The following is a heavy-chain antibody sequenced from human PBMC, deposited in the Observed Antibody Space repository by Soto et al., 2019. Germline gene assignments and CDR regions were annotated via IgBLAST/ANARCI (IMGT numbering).Heavy chain of an antibody. CDR3: ARAKDFWSGSYGY. V-gene: IGHV1-69*13. J-gene: IGHJ4*02. D-gene: IGHD3-3*01. CDR1: GGTFSSYA. Sequence: SVKVSCKASGGTFSSYAISWVRQAPGQGLEWMGGIIPIFGTANYAQKFQGRVTITADESTSTAYMELSSLRSEDTAVYYCARAKDFWSGSYGYWGQGTPVTVSS. CDR2: IIPIFGTA.